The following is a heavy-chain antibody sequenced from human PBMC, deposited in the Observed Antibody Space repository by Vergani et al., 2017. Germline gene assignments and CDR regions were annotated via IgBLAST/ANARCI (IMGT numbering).Heavy chain of an antibody. J-gene: IGHJ6*03. CDR2: IYYSGST. D-gene: IGHD3-16*01. V-gene: IGHV4-31*03. Sequence: QVQLQEPGPGLVKPSQTLSPTCTAPGGSISSGGYYWSWGRQHPGKGLEWVGYIYYSGSTYYNPSLNSRVTISVDTSKNQFSLQLSSVTAADTAVYYCARDLRTWGYMDVWGKGTTVTVSS. CDR3: ARDLRTWGYMDV. CDR1: GGSISSGGYY.